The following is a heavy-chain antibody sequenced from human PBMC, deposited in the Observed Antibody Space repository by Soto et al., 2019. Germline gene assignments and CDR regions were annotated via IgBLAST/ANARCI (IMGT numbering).Heavy chain of an antibody. CDR2: IHYSGST. D-gene: IGHD3-22*01. CDR3: ARRLYYDSSGFEGGGMDV. V-gene: IGHV4-34*01. Sequence: PSETLSLTCAVYGGSFSGYYWSWIRQPPGKGLEWIGYIHYSGSTYHNPSLKSRVTISVDTSKNQFSLKLSSVTAADTAVYYCARRLYYDSSGFEGGGMDVWGQGTTVTVSS. CDR1: GGSFSGYY. J-gene: IGHJ6*02.